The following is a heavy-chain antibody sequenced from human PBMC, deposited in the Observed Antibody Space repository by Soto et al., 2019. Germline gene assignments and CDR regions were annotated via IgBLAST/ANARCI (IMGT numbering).Heavy chain of an antibody. CDR1: GFTFSSYA. CDR3: VKDPVSWDYDFWSGYYTAGKYYFDY. V-gene: IGHV3-23*01. CDR2: ISGSGGST. Sequence: GGSLRLSCAASGFTFSSYAMSWVRQAPGKGQEWVSAISGSGGSTYYADSVKVRFTISRDNSKNTLYLQMNILRAEDTAVYYCVKDPVSWDYDFWSGYYTAGKYYFDYWGQGTLVTVSS. D-gene: IGHD3-3*01. J-gene: IGHJ4*02.